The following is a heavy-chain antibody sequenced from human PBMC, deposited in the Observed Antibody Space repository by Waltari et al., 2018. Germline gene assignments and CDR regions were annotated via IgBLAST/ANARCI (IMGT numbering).Heavy chain of an antibody. D-gene: IGHD1-26*01. CDR2: ISWNSGNI. CDR3: AKGHSGSYGLDS. Sequence: EVQLVESGGGLVQPGRSLRLSCAASGFTFDGSAMPWVRQAPGKGLEWVSGISWNSGNIGYADSVKGRFTISRDNAKNSLYLQMNSLRTGDTALYYCAKGHSGSYGLDSWGQGTLVTVSP. V-gene: IGHV3-9*01. J-gene: IGHJ4*02. CDR1: GFTFDGSA.